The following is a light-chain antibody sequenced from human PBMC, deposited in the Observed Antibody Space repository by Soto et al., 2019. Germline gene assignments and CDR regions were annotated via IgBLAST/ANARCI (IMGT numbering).Light chain of an antibody. V-gene: IGLV2-14*03. CDR1: SSDVGGYNY. Sequence: QSALTQPASVSGSPGQSITISCTGTSSDVGGYNYVYWYQHHPGKAPKLMIYDVSNRPSGVSNRFSGSKSDNTASLTISGLQAEDEADYYCSSYTSTNTVVFGGGTKLTVL. CDR3: SSYTSTNTVV. CDR2: DVS. J-gene: IGLJ2*01.